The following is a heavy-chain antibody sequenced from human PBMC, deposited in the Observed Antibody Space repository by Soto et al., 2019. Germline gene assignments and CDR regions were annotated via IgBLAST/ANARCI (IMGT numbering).Heavy chain of an antibody. CDR1: GFTFSTYA. CDR3: AKDRNYPRDQFHY. CDR2: ISANGQGI. Sequence: GGSLRLSCAAPGFTFSTYALSWVRQAPGKGLEWVSAISANGQGIYYADSVRGRFTIPRDNSKNTIFLHMDSLRAEDTAVYYCAKDRNYPRDQFHYWGQGTLVTVSS. J-gene: IGHJ4*02. D-gene: IGHD1-7*01. V-gene: IGHV3-23*01.